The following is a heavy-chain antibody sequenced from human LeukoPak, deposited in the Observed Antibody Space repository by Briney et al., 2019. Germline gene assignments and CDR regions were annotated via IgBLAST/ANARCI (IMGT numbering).Heavy chain of an antibody. J-gene: IGHJ4*02. Sequence: PGGSLRLSCAASGFTVSSNYMSWARQAPGKGLEWVSAISGSGGSTFYAGSVKGRFTISRDISTNTLHLQMNSLRADDTAIYFCANEAHRHLDLHNWGQGTLVTVST. V-gene: IGHV3-23*01. CDR2: ISGSGGST. CDR3: ANEAHRHLDLHN. CDR1: GFTVSSNY.